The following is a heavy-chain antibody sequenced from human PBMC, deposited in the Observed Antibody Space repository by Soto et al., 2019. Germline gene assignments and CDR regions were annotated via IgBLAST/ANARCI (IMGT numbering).Heavy chain of an antibody. V-gene: IGHV4-38-2*01. D-gene: IGHD3-22*01. CDR1: GYSISSGYY. Sequence: KSSETLSLTCAVSGYSISSGYYWGWIRQPPGKGLEWIGSIYHGGSTYYNPSLKSRVTISVDTSKNQFSLKLSSVTAADTAVYYCASGDSSGYFVYFDYWGQGTLVTVSS. CDR2: IYHGGST. J-gene: IGHJ4*02. CDR3: ASGDSSGYFVYFDY.